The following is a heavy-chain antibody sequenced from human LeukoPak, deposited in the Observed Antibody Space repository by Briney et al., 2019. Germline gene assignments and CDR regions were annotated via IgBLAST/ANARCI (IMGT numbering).Heavy chain of an antibody. CDR2: ISGSGGTT. J-gene: IGHJ3*02. V-gene: IGHV3-23*01. CDR1: GFTFSSYA. CDR3: AKDKTTVTPRGLDI. Sequence: PGGSLRLSCAASGFTFSSYAMGWVRQAPGKGLEWVSAISGSGGTTYYADSLKGRFTISRDNSKNTLYLQMNSLRAEDTAVYYCAKDKTTVTPRGLDIWGQGTMVTISS. D-gene: IGHD4-17*01.